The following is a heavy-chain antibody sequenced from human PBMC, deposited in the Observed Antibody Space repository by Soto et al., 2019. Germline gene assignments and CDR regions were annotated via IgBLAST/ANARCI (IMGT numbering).Heavy chain of an antibody. D-gene: IGHD5-18*01. V-gene: IGHV4-31*03. J-gene: IGHJ4*02. CDR3: ARVLDGGYTYAYDN. CDR1: GVSIKSGGYY. Sequence: QVQLQESGPGLVKPSLTLSLTCSVSGVSIKSGGYYWTWIRQRPGKGLEWIAYIHYTGSTNYNPSLKSRLTVSLDTSKNLFSLNLKSVTAAYTAVYVCARVLDGGYTYAYDNWGQGTLVTVSS. CDR2: IHYTGST.